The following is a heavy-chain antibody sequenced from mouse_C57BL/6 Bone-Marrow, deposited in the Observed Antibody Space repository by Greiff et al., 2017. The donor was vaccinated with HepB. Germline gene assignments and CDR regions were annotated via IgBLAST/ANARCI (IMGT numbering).Heavy chain of an antibody. V-gene: IGHV1-59*01. D-gene: IGHD2-4*01. CDR1: GYTFTSYW. CDR2: IDPSDSYT. J-gene: IGHJ3*01. CDR3: ARSKDDYDNFAY. Sequence: QVQLQQPGAELVRPGTSVKLSCKASGYTFTSYWMHWVKQRPGQGLEWIGVIDPSDSYTNYNQKFKGKATLTVDTSSSTAYMQLSSLTSEDSAVYYCARSKDDYDNFAYWGQGTLVTVSA.